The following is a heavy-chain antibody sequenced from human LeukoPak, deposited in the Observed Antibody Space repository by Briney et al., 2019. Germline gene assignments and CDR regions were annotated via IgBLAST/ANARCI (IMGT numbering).Heavy chain of an antibody. V-gene: IGHV3-30*18. D-gene: IGHD6-19*01. J-gene: IGHJ4*02. CDR1: GFTFSNYG. CDR3: VKEHSSGWYYFDY. Sequence: HPGGSLRLSCAASGFTFSNYGIHWVRQAPGKGLEWVAVISYDGSNKYYADSVKGRFTISRDNSKNTLYLQMSSLRAEDTAVYYCVKEHSSGWYYFDYWGQGTLVSVST. CDR2: ISYDGSNK.